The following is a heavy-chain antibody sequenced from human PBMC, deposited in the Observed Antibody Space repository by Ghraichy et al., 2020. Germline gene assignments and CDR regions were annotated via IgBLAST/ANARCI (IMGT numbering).Heavy chain of an antibody. V-gene: IGHV4-4*07. CDR3: AREAAAIGSYFSY. Sequence: SETLSLTCTFSGGSISRYYWSWIRQHAGYGLDWIGRIHTSGSTNYHPSLKSRVTMSVDPSKNQFSLKLSPVTAADTAVYYCAREAAAIGSYFSYCGQGTLVTASS. D-gene: IGHD2-2*02. CDR2: IHTSGST. J-gene: IGHJ4*02. CDR1: GGSISRYY.